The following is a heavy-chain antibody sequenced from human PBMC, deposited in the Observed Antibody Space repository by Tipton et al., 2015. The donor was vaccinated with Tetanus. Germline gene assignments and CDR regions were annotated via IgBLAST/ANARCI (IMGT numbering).Heavy chain of an antibody. Sequence: SLRLSCAASTLTFSGYWMHWVRQAPGRGLVWPSRVNGDGSATKYADSVKGRFTISRDNAKNALYLQMNSLRAEDTAVYYCARSKGVRLNAFDLWGQGTLVIVSS. J-gene: IGHJ3*01. V-gene: IGHV3-74*01. CDR1: TLTFSGYW. CDR2: VNGDGSAT. D-gene: IGHD2-21*02. CDR3: ARSKGVRLNAFDL.